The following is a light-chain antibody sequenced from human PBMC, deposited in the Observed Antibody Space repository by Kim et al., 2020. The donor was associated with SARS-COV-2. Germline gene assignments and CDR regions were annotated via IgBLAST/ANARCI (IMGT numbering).Light chain of an antibody. CDR3: QAWDSSTYV. CDR2: QDS. J-gene: IGLJ1*01. V-gene: IGLV3-1*01. Sequence: ESTGQTASITCCRNRLGYKYACWYQQKPGQSPVLGIYQDSKRPSGIPERFSGSNSGNTATLNISGTQAMDEADYYCQAWDSSTYVFGTGTKVTVL. CDR1: RLGYKY.